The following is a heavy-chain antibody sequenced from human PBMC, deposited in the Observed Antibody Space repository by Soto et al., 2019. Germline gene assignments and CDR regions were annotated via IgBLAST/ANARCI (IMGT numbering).Heavy chain of an antibody. CDR3: ARERLGALNNILPYFDN. CDR2: ITSHNGRT. V-gene: IGHV1-18*04. Sequence: GASVKVSCKASGYTFTSFPVSWVRQAPGQGLEWMGSITSHNGRTEYAQKFQGRVTMTRDTSTSTVYMELKSLRFDDTAVYYCARERLGALNNILPYFDNWGQVRLVTASS. J-gene: IGHJ4*02. D-gene: IGHD2-21*01. CDR1: GYTFTSFP.